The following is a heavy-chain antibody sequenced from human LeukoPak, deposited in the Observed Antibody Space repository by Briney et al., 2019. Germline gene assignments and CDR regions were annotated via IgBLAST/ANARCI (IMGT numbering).Heavy chain of an antibody. J-gene: IGHJ5*02. D-gene: IGHD6-13*01. CDR2: INHSGST. CDR3: ARGIIAAAATNWFDP. CDR1: GGSFSGYY. V-gene: IGHV4-34*01. Sequence: SETLSLTCAVYGGSFSGYYWSWIRQPPGKGLEWIGEINHSGSTNYNPSLKSRVTISVDTSKNQFSLKLSSVTAADTAVYYCARGIIAAAATNWFDPWGRGTLVTVSS.